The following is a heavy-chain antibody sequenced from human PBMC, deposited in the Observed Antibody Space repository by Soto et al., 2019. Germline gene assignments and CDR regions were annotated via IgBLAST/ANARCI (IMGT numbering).Heavy chain of an antibody. D-gene: IGHD3-3*01. CDR1: GYTFTSYE. CDR2: MNPNSGNT. CDR3: ASGSTYYDFWSGYFGPNYYYYGMDV. J-gene: IGHJ6*02. Sequence: GASVKVSCKASGYTFTSYEINWVRQATGQGLEWMGWMNPNSGNTGYAQKFQGRVTMTRNTSISTAYMELSSLRSEDTAVYYCASGSTYYDFWSGYFGPNYYYYGMDVWGQGTTVTVSS. V-gene: IGHV1-8*01.